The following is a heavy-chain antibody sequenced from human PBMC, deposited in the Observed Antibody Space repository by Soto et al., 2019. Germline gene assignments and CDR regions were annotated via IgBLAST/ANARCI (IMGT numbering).Heavy chain of an antibody. Sequence: QVTLKESGPVLVKPTETLTLTCTVSGFSLNDARVGVSWIRQSPGRALEWLAHIFSNDEKSYSTSLFNRLTISKDTSKSQVVLMMINMGPVDTATYFCARIQDYVWGSYPYDVWGQGSLVTVSS. CDR3: ARIQDYVWGSYPYDV. D-gene: IGHD3-16*02. J-gene: IGHJ4*02. V-gene: IGHV2-26*01. CDR1: GFSLNDARVG. CDR2: IFSNDEK.